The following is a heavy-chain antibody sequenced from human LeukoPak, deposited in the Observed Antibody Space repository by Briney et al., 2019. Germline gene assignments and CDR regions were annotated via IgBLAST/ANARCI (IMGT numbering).Heavy chain of an antibody. CDR1: GYTLASYD. D-gene: IGHD4-23*01. V-gene: IGHV1-8*01. Sequence: ASVKVSCKASGYTLASYDINWVRQATGQALEWMGWMNPSSGKTGYAQEFQGRISMTRNTSISTAYMELSSLRSEDTAVYYCARETPSRYFDYWGQGTLVTVSS. CDR3: ARETPSRYFDY. J-gene: IGHJ4*02. CDR2: MNPSSGKT.